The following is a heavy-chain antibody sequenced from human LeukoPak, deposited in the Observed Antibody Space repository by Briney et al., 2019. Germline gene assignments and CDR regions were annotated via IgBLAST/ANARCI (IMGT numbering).Heavy chain of an antibody. V-gene: IGHV3-21*01. CDR3: ARTKGYSGYDPFDY. CDR1: GFTFCIYI. Sequence: GGSLRLSCAVSGFTFCIYIMNCVRQAPGKGLEWFSSISGSSSYIYYADSVKGRFTISSDNDKHSLYLQMNSLRAEDTAVYYCARTKGYSGYDPFDYWGQGTLVTVSS. J-gene: IGHJ4*02. CDR2: ISGSSSYI. D-gene: IGHD5-12*01.